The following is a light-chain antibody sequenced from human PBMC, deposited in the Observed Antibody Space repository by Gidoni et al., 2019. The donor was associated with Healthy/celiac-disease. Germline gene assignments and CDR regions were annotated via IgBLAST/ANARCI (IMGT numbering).Light chain of an antibody. CDR2: GAS. Sequence: EIVLTQYPGTLSLSPGERATLSCRASQSVSSSYLAWYQQKPGQAPRLLIYGASSRATGIPDRFSGSGSGTDFTLTISRLDPEDFAVYYCQQYGSSPFTFGPGTKVDIK. J-gene: IGKJ3*01. CDR3: QQYGSSPFT. CDR1: QSVSSSY. V-gene: IGKV3-20*01.